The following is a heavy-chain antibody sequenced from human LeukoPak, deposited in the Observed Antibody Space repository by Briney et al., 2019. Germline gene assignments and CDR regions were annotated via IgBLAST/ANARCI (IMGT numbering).Heavy chain of an antibody. Sequence: ASVKVSCKVSGYTLTELSMHWVRQAPGKGLEWMGGFDPEDGETIYAQKFQGRVTMTRNTSISTAYMELSSLRSEDTAVYYCARGTVDSSGCWGQGTLVTVSS. CDR1: GYTLTELS. J-gene: IGHJ4*02. V-gene: IGHV1-24*01. CDR3: ARGTVDSSGC. D-gene: IGHD3-22*01. CDR2: FDPEDGET.